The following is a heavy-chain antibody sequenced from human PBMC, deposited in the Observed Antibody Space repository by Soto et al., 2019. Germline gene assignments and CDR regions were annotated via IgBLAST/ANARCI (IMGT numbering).Heavy chain of an antibody. Sequence: QVQLVQSGAEVKKPGSSVKVSCKASGGTFSSYTISWVRQAPGQGLEWMGRIIPILGIANYAQKFQGRVTITADKSTSTAYMELSSLRSEDTAVYYCARDRGIAAAGTFGNWFDPWCQGTLVTVSS. D-gene: IGHD6-13*01. CDR2: IIPILGIA. CDR1: GGTFSSYT. CDR3: ARDRGIAAAGTFGNWFDP. J-gene: IGHJ5*02. V-gene: IGHV1-69*08.